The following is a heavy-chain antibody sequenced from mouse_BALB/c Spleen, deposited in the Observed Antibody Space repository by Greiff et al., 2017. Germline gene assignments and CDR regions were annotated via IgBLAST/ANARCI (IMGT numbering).Heavy chain of an antibody. CDR2: IYPSDSYT. D-gene: IGHD2-14*01. Sequence: QVQLQQPGAELVRPGASVKLSCKASGYTFTSYWINWVKQRPGQGLEWIGNIYPSDSYTNYNQKFKDKATLTVDKSSSTAYMQLSSPTSEDSAVYYCTRSGNYRYDYWGQGTTLTASS. CDR3: TRSGNYRYDY. J-gene: IGHJ2*01. V-gene: IGHV1-69*02. CDR1: GYTFTSYW.